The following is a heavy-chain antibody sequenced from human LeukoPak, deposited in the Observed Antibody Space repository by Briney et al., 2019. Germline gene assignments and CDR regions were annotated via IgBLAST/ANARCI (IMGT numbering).Heavy chain of an antibody. V-gene: IGHV3-48*03. CDR1: GFTFSSYE. D-gene: IGHD3-9*01. CDR3: ARAELRYFDWLLQTNFDY. J-gene: IGHJ4*02. CDR2: ISSSGSTI. Sequence: PGGSLRLSCAASGFTFSSYEMNWVRQAPGKGLEWVSYISSSGSTIYYADSVKGRFTISRDNAKNSLYLQMNSLRAEDTAVYYCARAELRYFDWLLQTNFDYWGQGTLVTVSS.